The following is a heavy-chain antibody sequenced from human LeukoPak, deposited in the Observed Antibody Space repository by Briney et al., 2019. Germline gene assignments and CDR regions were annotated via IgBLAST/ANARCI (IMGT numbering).Heavy chain of an antibody. D-gene: IGHD3-3*01. CDR2: MSTSGKT. Sequence: SETLSLTCSVSGGFISNCYWSWIRRPAGKGLEWIGRMSTSGKTNYNPSLKSRVTMSVDTSNNQFFLNLSSVTAADTAVYYCARDSRYYDYWSGYLDYWGQGTLVAVSS. CDR3: ARDSRYYDYWSGYLDY. CDR1: GGFISNCY. J-gene: IGHJ4*02. V-gene: IGHV4-4*07.